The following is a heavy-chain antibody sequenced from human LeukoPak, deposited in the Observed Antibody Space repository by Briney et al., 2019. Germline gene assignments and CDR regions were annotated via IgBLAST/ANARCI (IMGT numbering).Heavy chain of an antibody. V-gene: IGHV3-11*01. Sequence: GGSLRLSCAASGFTFSDYYMSWIRQAPGKGLEWVSYISSSGSTIYYADSVKGRFTISRDNAKNSLYLQMNSLRAEDSAVYYCARDISPGGNSNPFSGWYDWFDPWGQGTLVTVSS. CDR1: GFTFSDYY. CDR2: ISSSGSTI. J-gene: IGHJ5*02. D-gene: IGHD6-19*01. CDR3: ARDISPGGNSNPFSGWYDWFDP.